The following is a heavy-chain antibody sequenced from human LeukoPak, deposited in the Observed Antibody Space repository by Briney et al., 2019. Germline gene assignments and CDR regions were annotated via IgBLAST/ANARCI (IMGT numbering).Heavy chain of an antibody. CDR2: ISAYNGNT. CDR1: GYTFTSYG. J-gene: IGHJ6*02. Sequence: ASVKVSCKASGYTFTSYGISWMQQAPGQGLEWMGWISAYNGNTNYAQKLQGRVTMTTDTSTSTAYMELRSLRSDDTAVYYCARDDSSSWYYYYYGMDVWGQGTTVTVSS. CDR3: ARDDSSSWYYYYYGMDV. D-gene: IGHD6-13*01. V-gene: IGHV1-18*01.